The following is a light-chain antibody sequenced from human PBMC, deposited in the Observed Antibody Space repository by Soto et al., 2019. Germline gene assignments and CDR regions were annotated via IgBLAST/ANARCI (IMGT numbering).Light chain of an antibody. Sequence: QLVLTQSPSASASLGASVKLTCTLSSGHSSYAIAWHQQQPEKGPRYLMKLNSDGSHSKGDGIPDRFSGSSSGAVRYLTISSLQSEDEADNYCQTWGTGIQVFGGGTKVTVL. J-gene: IGLJ3*02. V-gene: IGLV4-69*01. CDR2: LNSDGSH. CDR3: QTWGTGIQV. CDR1: SGHSSYA.